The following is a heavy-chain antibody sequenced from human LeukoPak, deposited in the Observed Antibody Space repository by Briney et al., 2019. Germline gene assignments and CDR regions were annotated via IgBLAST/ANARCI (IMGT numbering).Heavy chain of an antibody. CDR3: ARLAVYVWGSHNFDY. J-gene: IGHJ4*02. D-gene: IGHD3-16*01. CDR2: IYSGGST. Sequence: GGSLRLSCAASEFTFSSYGMHWVRQAPGKGLEWVSVIYSGGSTYYADSVKGRFTISRDNSKNTLYLQMNSLRAEDTAVYYCARLAVYVWGSHNFDYWGQGTLVTVSS. V-gene: IGHV3-NL1*01. CDR1: EFTFSSYG.